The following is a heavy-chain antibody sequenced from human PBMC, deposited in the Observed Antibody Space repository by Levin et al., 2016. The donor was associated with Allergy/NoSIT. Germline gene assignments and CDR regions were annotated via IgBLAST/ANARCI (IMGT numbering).Heavy chain of an antibody. CDR2: ISGSGGST. D-gene: IGHD4-17*01. V-gene: IGHV3-23*01. CDR1: GFTFSSYA. CDR3: AKDYDYGDNWFDP. J-gene: IGHJ5*02. Sequence: GESLKISCAASGFTFSSYAMSWVRQAPGKGLEWVSAISGSGGSTYYADSVKGRFTISRDNSKNTLYLQMNSLRAEDTAVYYCAKDYDYGDNWFDPWGQGTLVTVSS.